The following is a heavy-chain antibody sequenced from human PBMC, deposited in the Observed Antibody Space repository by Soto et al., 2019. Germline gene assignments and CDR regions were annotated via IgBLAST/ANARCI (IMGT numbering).Heavy chain of an antibody. CDR1: GYTFTSYA. CDR2: INAGNGNT. Sequence: ASVKVSCKASGYTFTSYAMHWVRQAPGQRLEWMGWINAGNGNTKYSQKFQGRVTITRDTSASTAYMELSSLRSEDTAVYYCASSWDLDEHLGATVFYYYYYGMDVWGQGTTVTVS. J-gene: IGHJ6*02. D-gene: IGHD1-26*01. V-gene: IGHV1-3*01. CDR3: ASSWDLDEHLGATVFYYYYYGMDV.